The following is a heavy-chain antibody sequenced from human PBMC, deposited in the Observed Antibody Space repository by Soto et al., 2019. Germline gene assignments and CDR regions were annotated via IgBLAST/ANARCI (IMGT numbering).Heavy chain of an antibody. D-gene: IGHD5-12*01. Sequence: PGGSLRLSCAASGFTFSRYGMNWLRQAPGKGLEWVASISSSTTYVYYADSVKGRFSTSRDNAKNILYLEMYALRTEDTAVYYCGRDPYEGRVGNWFESWGQGTLVTVSS. CDR2: ISSSTTYV. CDR3: GRDPYEGRVGNWFES. V-gene: IGHV3-21*06. CDR1: GFTFSRYG. J-gene: IGHJ5*01.